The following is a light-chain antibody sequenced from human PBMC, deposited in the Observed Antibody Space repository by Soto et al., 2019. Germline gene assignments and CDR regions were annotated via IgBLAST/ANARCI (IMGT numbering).Light chain of an antibody. Sequence: EAVLTQSPATLSLSPGETATLSCRASQSVSSYLAWYQQKPGQAPRLLIYDASKTATGIPARFSGSGSGTDFTLTISGLGPEDFAVYYCQQRSGWPPSLTFGGGTKVEIK. CDR1: QSVSSY. CDR2: DAS. V-gene: IGKV3-11*01. CDR3: QQRSGWPPSLT. J-gene: IGKJ4*01.